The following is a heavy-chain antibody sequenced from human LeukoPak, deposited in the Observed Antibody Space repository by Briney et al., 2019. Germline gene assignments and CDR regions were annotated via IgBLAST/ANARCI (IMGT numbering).Heavy chain of an antibody. CDR2: VWFDGSDK. Sequence: PGGSLRLSCAASGFTFSSYGMHWVRQVPGKGLEWVAVVWFDGSDKYYADSVKGRFTISRDNAKNSLYLQMNNLRDEDTAVYYCARDLLGYAFDIWGQGTMVTVSS. V-gene: IGHV3-33*01. CDR1: GFTFSSYG. J-gene: IGHJ3*02. CDR3: ARDLLGYAFDI. D-gene: IGHD2-15*01.